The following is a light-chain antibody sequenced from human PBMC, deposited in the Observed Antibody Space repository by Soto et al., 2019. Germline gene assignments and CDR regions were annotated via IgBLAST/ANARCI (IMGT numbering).Light chain of an antibody. CDR1: QSVSSS. CDR3: QQYNNWPQT. J-gene: IGKJ1*01. Sequence: EIVLTQSPGTLSLSPGERATLSCRASQSVSSSLAWYQQKPRQARRLLIYGASTRATGIPARFSGSGSGTEFTLTISSLQSEDFAVYYCQQYNNWPQTFGQGTKVDI. V-gene: IGKV3-15*01. CDR2: GAS.